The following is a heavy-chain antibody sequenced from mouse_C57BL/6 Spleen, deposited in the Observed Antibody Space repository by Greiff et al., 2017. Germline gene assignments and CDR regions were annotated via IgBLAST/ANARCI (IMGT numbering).Heavy chain of an antibody. Sequence: VQLKQSGAELVRPGASVKLSCTASGFNIKDYYMHWVKQRPEQGLEWIGRIDPEDGDTEYAPKFQGKATMTADTSSNPAYLQLSSLTSEDTAVYYCTTRGNYRDAWFAYWGQGTLVTVSA. J-gene: IGHJ3*01. D-gene: IGHD2-1*01. CDR2: IDPEDGDT. CDR3: TTRGNYRDAWFAY. CDR1: GFNIKDYY. V-gene: IGHV14-1*01.